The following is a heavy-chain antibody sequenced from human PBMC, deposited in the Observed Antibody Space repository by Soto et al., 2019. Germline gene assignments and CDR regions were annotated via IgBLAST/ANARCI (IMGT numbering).Heavy chain of an antibody. D-gene: IGHD2-21*01. CDR3: APDGAMVIIGGGGTFDI. Sequence: QVQLVESGGGLVKPGGSLRLSCAASGFTFSDYYMNWIRQAPGKGLEWVSYISSSSGYTNYADSVKGRFTISRDNAKNSLYLQMNSLRAEDTAVYYCAPDGAMVIIGGGGTFDIWGQGTMVTVSS. V-gene: IGHV3-11*05. CDR2: ISSSSGYT. J-gene: IGHJ3*02. CDR1: GFTFSDYY.